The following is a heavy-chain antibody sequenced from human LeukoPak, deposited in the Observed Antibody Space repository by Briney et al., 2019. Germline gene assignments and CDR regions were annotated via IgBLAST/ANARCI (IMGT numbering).Heavy chain of an antibody. D-gene: IGHD2-8*01. CDR3: ARDECTNGVCYQFQH. Sequence: KPSETLSLTCTVSGYSISSGYYWGWIRQPPGKGLEWIGSIYHSGSTYYNPSPKSRVTISVDTSKNQFSLKLSSVTAADTAVYYCARDECTNGVCYQFQHWGQGTLVTVSS. V-gene: IGHV4-38-2*02. J-gene: IGHJ1*01. CDR2: IYHSGST. CDR1: GYSISSGYY.